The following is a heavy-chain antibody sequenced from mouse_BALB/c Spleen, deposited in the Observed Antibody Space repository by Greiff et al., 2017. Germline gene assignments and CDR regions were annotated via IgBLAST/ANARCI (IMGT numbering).Heavy chain of an antibody. CDR2: INSNGGST. D-gene: IGHD2-3*01. V-gene: IGHV5-6-3*01. Sequence: EVQGVESGGGLVQPGGSLKLSCAASGFTFSSYGMSWVRQTPDKRLELVATINSNGGSTYYPDSVKGRFTISRDNAKNTLYLQMSSLKSEDTAMYYCASLIYDGYYLFAYWGQGTLVTVSA. CDR3: ASLIYDGYYLFAY. CDR1: GFTFSSYG. J-gene: IGHJ3*01.